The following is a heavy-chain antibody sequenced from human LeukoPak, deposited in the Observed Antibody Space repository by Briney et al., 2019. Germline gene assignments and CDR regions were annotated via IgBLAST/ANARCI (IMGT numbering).Heavy chain of an antibody. CDR3: ARVRVPAALYDAFDI. Sequence: GGSLRLSCAASGFTFSSYAMSWVRQAPGKGLEWISYISGSLSPIYYADSVKGRFTISRDNAKNSLYLQMNSLRAEDTAVYYCARVRVPAALYDAFDIWGQGTMVTVSS. J-gene: IGHJ3*02. V-gene: IGHV3-48*04. CDR2: ISGSLSPI. D-gene: IGHD2-2*01. CDR1: GFTFSSYA.